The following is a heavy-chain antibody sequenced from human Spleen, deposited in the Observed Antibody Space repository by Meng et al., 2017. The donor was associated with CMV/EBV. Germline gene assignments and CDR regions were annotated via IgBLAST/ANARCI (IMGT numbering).Heavy chain of an antibody. J-gene: IGHJ5*02. V-gene: IGHV4-59*01. D-gene: IGHD5-18*01. Sequence: SETLSLPCTVSGASITTYYWSWIRQPPGKGLQWIGYIYYHGGTNYNPSLKSRVTISVDTSKNHFSLKLSSVTAADTAVYYCARGPRGYSYEKDWFDPWGQGTLVTVSS. CDR3: ARGPRGYSYEKDWFDP. CDR2: IYYHGGT. CDR1: GASITTYY.